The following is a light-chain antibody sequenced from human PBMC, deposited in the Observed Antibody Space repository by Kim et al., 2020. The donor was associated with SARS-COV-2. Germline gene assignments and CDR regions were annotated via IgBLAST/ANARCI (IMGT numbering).Light chain of an antibody. CDR1: QSVSSN. CDR2: GAF. J-gene: IGKJ2*01. Sequence: EIVMTQSPATLSVSPGERATLSCRASQSVSSNLAWYQQKPGQAPRLLIYGAFTRATGIPARFSGSGSGTEFTLTINSLQSEDFAVYYCQQYTNWPYTFAQGTKREI. CDR3: QQYTNWPYT. V-gene: IGKV3-15*01.